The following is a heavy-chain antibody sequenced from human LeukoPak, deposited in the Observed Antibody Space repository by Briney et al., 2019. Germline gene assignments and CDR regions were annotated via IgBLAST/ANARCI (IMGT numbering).Heavy chain of an antibody. CDR3: ARTGDDYGGNGFDY. V-gene: IGHV4-59*01. CDR1: GGSISSYY. D-gene: IGHD4-23*01. Sequence: ASETLSLTCTVSGGSISSYYWSWIRQPPGKGLEWIGYIYYSGSTNYNPSLKSRVTISVDTSKNQFSLKLSSVTAADTAVYYCARTGDDYGGNGFDYWGQGTLVTVPS. J-gene: IGHJ4*02. CDR2: IYYSGST.